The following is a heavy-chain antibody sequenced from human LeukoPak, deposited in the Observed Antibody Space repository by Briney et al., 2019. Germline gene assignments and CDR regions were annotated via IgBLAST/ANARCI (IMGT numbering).Heavy chain of an antibody. CDR1: GFTFSSYA. D-gene: IGHD3-10*01. V-gene: IGHV3-23*01. Sequence: GGSLRLSCAASGFTFSSYAMSWVRQAPGKGPEWVSVISGSGGSTYYADSVKGRFTISRDNSKNTLYLQMNSLRAEDTAVYYCAILWGPFDYWGQGTLVTVSS. CDR3: AILWGPFDY. J-gene: IGHJ4*02. CDR2: ISGSGGST.